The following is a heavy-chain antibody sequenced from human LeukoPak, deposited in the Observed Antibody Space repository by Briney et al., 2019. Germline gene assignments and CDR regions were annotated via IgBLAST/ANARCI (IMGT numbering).Heavy chain of an antibody. Sequence: GGSLRLSCAASGFTFSNYWLTWVRQAPGKGLEWVAHINQDGSEEHYMDSAKARFTISRDNAKNSLSLQMNSLRAEDTAVYYCVRDGGVSGYDLLDYWGQGTLVTVSS. D-gene: IGHD5-12*01. CDR2: INQDGSEE. J-gene: IGHJ4*02. CDR1: GFTFSNYW. CDR3: VRDGGVSGYDLLDY. V-gene: IGHV3-7*01.